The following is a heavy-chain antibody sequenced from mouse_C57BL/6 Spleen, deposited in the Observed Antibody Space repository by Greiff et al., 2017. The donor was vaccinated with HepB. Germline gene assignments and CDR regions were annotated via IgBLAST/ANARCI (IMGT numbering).Heavy chain of an antibody. J-gene: IGHJ3*01. CDR1: GYTFPSYW. CDR3: ALYYSNPGFAY. D-gene: IGHD2-5*01. V-gene: IGHV1-69*01. CDR2: IDPSDSYT. Sequence: VQLQQPGAELVMPGASVKLSCKASGYTFPSYWMHWVKQRPGQGLEWIGEIDPSDSYTNYNQKFKGKSTLTVDKSSSAAYMQLSSLTSEDSAVYYCALYYSNPGFAYWGQGTLVTVSA.